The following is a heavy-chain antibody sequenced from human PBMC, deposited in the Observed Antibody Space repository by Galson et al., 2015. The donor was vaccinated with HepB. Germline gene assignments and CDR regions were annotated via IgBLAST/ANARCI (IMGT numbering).Heavy chain of an antibody. CDR2: ISTYNGNT. CDR1: GYTFTSYG. Sequence: SVKVSCKASGYTFTSYGISWVRQAPGQGLEWMGWISTYNGNTNYAQKLQGRVTMTTDTSTSTAYMELSSLRSEDTAVYYCARDSYVTHYYDSSGYHPVGAFDIWGQGTMVTVSS. J-gene: IGHJ3*02. V-gene: IGHV1-18*01. D-gene: IGHD3-22*01. CDR3: ARDSYVTHYYDSSGYHPVGAFDI.